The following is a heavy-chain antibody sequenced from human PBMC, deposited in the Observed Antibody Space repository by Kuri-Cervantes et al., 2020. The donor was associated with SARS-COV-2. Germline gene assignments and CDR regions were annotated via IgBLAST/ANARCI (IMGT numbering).Heavy chain of an antibody. V-gene: IGHV3-21*01. J-gene: IGHJ4*02. Sequence: GGSLSLSCAVYGGSFSGYYWSWIRQPAGKGLEWVSSISSSRSYIYYADPVKGRFTISRDNAKNSLYLQMRSLRAEDTAVYYCARPLPTNSLSSGWSPFDYWGQGTLVTVSS. CDR2: ISSSRSYI. D-gene: IGHD6-19*01. CDR3: ARPLPTNSLSSGWSPFDY. CDR1: GGSFSGYY.